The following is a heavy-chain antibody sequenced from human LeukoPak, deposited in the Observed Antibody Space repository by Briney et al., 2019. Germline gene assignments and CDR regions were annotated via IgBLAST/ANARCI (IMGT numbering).Heavy chain of an antibody. CDR2: IYASGST. J-gene: IGHJ4*02. V-gene: IGHV4-61*02. D-gene: IGHD3-3*01. Sequence: SETLSLTCTVSGGSISSGSYYWTWIRQPAGKGLEWIGRIYASGSTNYNSSLKSRVTISIDTSKNQFSLKLGSVTAADTAVYYCARGDYDFWSGPIDYWGQGTLVTVSS. CDR1: GGSISSGSYY. CDR3: ARGDYDFWSGPIDY.